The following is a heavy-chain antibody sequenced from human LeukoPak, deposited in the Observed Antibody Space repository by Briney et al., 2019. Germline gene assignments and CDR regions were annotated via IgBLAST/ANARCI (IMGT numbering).Heavy chain of an antibody. CDR3: AKDIRRYSYGYVGWYFDL. CDR1: GYTFIGYY. J-gene: IGHJ2*01. D-gene: IGHD5-18*01. Sequence: ASVKVSCKASGYTFIGYYMHWVRQAPGQGLEWMGWINPNSGGTNYAQKFQGRVTMTRDTSISTDYMELSRLRSDDTAVYYCAKDIRRYSYGYVGWYFDLWGRGTLVTVSS. V-gene: IGHV1-2*02. CDR2: INPNSGGT.